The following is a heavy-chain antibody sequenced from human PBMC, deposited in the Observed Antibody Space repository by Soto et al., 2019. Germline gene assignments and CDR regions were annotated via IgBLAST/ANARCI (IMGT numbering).Heavy chain of an antibody. J-gene: IGHJ4*02. Sequence: GGSLRLSCAASGLTFSSYTMSWVRQAPGKGLEWVSAISGSGGSTYYADSVKGRFTISRDNSKNTLYLQMNSLRAEDTAVYYCAKGGYSSSWYDYWGQGTLVTVSS. CDR3: AKGGYSSSWYDY. V-gene: IGHV3-23*01. CDR2: ISGSGGST. CDR1: GLTFSSYT. D-gene: IGHD6-13*01.